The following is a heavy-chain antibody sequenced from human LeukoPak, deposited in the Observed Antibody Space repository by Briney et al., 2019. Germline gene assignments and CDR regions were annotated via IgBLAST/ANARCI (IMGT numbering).Heavy chain of an antibody. CDR3: AILRGSGSYLDY. CDR1: GFTFSSYE. CDR2: IYSGGSI. J-gene: IGHJ4*02. D-gene: IGHD1-26*01. V-gene: IGHV3-53*01. Sequence: GGSLRLSCAASGFTFSSYEMNWVRQAPGKGLEWVSVIYSGGSIYYADSVKGRFTISRDNSKNTLYLQMNSLRAEDTAVYYCAILRGSGSYLDYWGQGTLVTVSS.